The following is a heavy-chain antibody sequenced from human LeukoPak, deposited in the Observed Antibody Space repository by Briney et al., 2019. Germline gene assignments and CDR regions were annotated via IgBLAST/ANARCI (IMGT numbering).Heavy chain of an antibody. V-gene: IGHV4-31*11. CDR3: ARAPAQRYYYYGMDV. J-gene: IGHJ6*02. Sequence: PSETLSLTCAVYGGSFSGYYWSWIRQHPGKGLEWIGYIYYSGSTYYNPSLKSRVTISVDTSKNQFSLKLSSVTAADTAVYYCARAPAQRYYYYGMDVWGQGTTVTVSS. D-gene: IGHD2-15*01. CDR1: GGSFSGYY. CDR2: IYYSGST.